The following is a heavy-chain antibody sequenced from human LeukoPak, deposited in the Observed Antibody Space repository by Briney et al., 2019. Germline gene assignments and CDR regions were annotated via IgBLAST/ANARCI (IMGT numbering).Heavy chain of an antibody. CDR3: ARDLGECGGDCYSGD. CDR2: IYSGGTT. J-gene: IGHJ4*02. CDR1: GFTVSSNY. Sequence: GGSLRLSCAASGFTVSSNYMSWVRQAPGKGLEWVSVIYSGGTTYYADSVKGRFTISRDNSKNTLYLQMNSLRAEDTAVYYCARDLGECGGDCYSGDWGQGTLVTVSS. V-gene: IGHV3-66*01. D-gene: IGHD2-21*02.